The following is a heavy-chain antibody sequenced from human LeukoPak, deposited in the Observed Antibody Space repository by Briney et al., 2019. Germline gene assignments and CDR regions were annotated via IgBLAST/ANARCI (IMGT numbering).Heavy chain of an antibody. CDR2: INPNSGGT. CDR1: GYTFTGYY. CDR3: ARHQYGGWYRVDYAFDI. Sequence: ASVKVSCKASGYTFTGYYMHWMRQAPGQGLEWMGWINPNSGGTNYAQKFQGRVTMTRDTSISTAYMELSRLRSDDTAVYYCARHQYGGWYRVDYAFDIWGQGTMVTVSS. V-gene: IGHV1-2*02. D-gene: IGHD6-19*01. J-gene: IGHJ3*02.